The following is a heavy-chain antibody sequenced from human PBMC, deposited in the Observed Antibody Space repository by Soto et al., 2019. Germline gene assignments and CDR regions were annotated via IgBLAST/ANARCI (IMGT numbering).Heavy chain of an antibody. D-gene: IGHD3-22*01. V-gene: IGHV1-18*01. CDR2: ISAYNGNT. CDR1: GYTFTSYG. CDR3: ARHYYDSSAFYYVGGAVISCFAY. Sequence: QVQLVQSGAEVKKPGASVKVSCKASGYTFTSYGISWVRQAPGQGLEWMGWISAYNGNTNYAQKLQGRVTMTTDTSTSTAYMELRSLRSDDKDVYYCARHYYDSSAFYYVGGAVISCFAYWGQGTLFTVSS. J-gene: IGHJ4*02.